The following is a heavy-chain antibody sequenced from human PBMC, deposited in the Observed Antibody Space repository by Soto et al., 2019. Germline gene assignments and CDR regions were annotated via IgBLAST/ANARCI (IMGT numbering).Heavy chain of an antibody. V-gene: IGHV1-2*04. J-gene: IGHJ6*02. D-gene: IGHD2-21*02. CDR1: GYTFTGYY. CDR2: INPNSGGT. CDR3: ARDPHPYCGGDCNYYYGMDV. Sequence: ASVKVSCKASGYTFTGYYIHWVRQAPGQGLEWMGWINPNSGGTNYAQKFQGWVTMTRDTSISTAYMELSRLRSDDTAVYYCARDPHPYCGGDCNYYYGMDVWGQGTTVTVSS.